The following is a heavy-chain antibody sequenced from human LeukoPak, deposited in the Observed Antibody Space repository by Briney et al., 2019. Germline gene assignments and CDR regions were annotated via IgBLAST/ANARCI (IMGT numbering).Heavy chain of an antibody. CDR3: ARIGESSSTHFDY. Sequence: GRTLVNPTQTLTLTCTFSGFSLSTSGMFVSWIRQPPGKALEWLARIDWDDTKYYSTSLKTRLTISKDTSKNQVVLTMANVDPVDTATYYCARIGESSSTHFDYWGQGALVTVSS. CDR1: GFSLSTSGMF. V-gene: IGHV2-70*11. CDR2: IDWDDTK. J-gene: IGHJ4*02. D-gene: IGHD6-6*01.